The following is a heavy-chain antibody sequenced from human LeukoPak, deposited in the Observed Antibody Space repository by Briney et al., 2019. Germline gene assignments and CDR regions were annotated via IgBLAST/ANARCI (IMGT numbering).Heavy chain of an antibody. CDR2: ISGSGGST. V-gene: IGHV3-23*01. CDR1: GFPFSSYA. J-gene: IGHJ4*02. Sequence: PGGALDLSWAASGFPFSSYALSRVRQAPGKGLEWVSAISGSGGSTYYADSVKGRFTISRDNSKNTLYLQMNSLRAEDTAVYYCAKRNADYWGQGTLVTVSS. CDR3: AKRNADY.